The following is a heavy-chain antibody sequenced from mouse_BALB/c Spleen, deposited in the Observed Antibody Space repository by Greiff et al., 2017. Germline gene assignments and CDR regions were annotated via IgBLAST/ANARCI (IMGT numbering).Heavy chain of an antibody. CDR1: GFTFNTYA. CDR3: VRENYGYFDY. J-gene: IGHJ2*01. V-gene: IGHV10-3*03. Sequence: EVMLVESGGGLVQPKGSLKLSCAASGFTFNTYAMHWVCQAPGKGLEWVARIRSKSNNYATYYADSVKDRFTISRDDSQSMLYLQMNNLKTEDTAMYYCVRENYGYFDYWGQGTTLTVSS. CDR2: IRSKSNNYAT. D-gene: IGHD1-1*01.